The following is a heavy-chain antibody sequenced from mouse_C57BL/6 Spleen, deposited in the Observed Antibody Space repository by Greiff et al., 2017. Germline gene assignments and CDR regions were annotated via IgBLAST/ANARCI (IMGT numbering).Heavy chain of an antibody. J-gene: IGHJ2*01. CDR2: IDPEDGDT. Sequence: EVQLQQSGAELVRPGASVKLSCTASGFNIKDYYMHWVKQRPEQGLEWIGRIDPEDGDTDYAPKFQGKATMTADTSSNTAYLQLSSLTSEDTAVYYCTSIYYDYGFDYWGQGTTLTVSS. CDR1: GFNIKDYY. V-gene: IGHV14-1*01. D-gene: IGHD2-4*01. CDR3: TSIYYDYGFDY.